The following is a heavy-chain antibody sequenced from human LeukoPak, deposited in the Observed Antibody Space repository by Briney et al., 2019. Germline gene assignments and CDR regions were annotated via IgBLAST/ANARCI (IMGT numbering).Heavy chain of an antibody. CDR2: ISSDSVTS. Sequence: PGGSLRLSCAASAFTFSTYAMGWVRQAPGKGLEWVSAISSDSVTSYHADSVKGRFTISRDNSKSTLYLQMNSLRAEDTAVYYCAKGSHSSSSGISIFDYWGQGALVTVSS. V-gene: IGHV3-23*01. D-gene: IGHD6-6*01. J-gene: IGHJ4*02. CDR1: AFTFSTYA. CDR3: AKGSHSSSSGISIFDY.